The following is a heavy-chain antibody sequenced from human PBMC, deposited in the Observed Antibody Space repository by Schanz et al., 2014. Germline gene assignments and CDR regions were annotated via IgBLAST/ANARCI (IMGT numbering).Heavy chain of an antibody. CDR3: VSPIMWFGESSPG. CDR1: GFAFSAHS. V-gene: IGHV3-48*02. Sequence: VQLVESGGGVVQPGRSLRLSCAASGFAFSAHSMNWVRQGPGTRLEWLSYMSGSGDVIYYADSVKGRFTVSRDNAKNSMVLQMNSLRDEDTGVYYCVSPIMWFGESSPGWGPGTLVTVSS. J-gene: IGHJ4*02. CDR2: MSGSGDVI. D-gene: IGHD3-10*01.